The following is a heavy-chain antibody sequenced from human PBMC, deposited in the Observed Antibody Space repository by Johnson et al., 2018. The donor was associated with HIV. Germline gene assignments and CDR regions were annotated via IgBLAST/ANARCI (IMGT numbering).Heavy chain of an antibody. CDR1: GFTFSSYG. V-gene: IGHV3-30*18. Sequence: QVQLVESGGGVVQAGRSLRLSCAASGFTFSSYGMHWVRQAPGKGLEWVAVISFDGSNKDDGDFVKGRFSISRDNSKNTLYLQMNSLRAEDTAVYYCAKARARFYGAFDMWGQGTMVTVSS. D-gene: IGHD2/OR15-2a*01. J-gene: IGHJ3*02. CDR3: AKARARFYGAFDM. CDR2: ISFDGSNK.